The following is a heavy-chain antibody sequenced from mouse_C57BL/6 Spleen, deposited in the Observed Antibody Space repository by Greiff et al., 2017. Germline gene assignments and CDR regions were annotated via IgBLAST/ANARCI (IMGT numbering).Heavy chain of an antibody. CDR1: AYTFPSYW. V-gene: IGHV1-59*01. J-gene: IGHJ2*01. CDR2: IDPSVSYT. D-gene: IGHD1-1*01. Sequence: QVKLHQLGAELVSPGTSVRLSSKASAYTFPSYWFHGVKRSPGLGLEWIGVIDPSVSYTTYNQKFKGKATLTVDTSSSTAYMQLSSLTSEDSAVYYCARRRGLLRYLDYWGQGTTLTVSA. CDR3: ARRRGLLRYLDY.